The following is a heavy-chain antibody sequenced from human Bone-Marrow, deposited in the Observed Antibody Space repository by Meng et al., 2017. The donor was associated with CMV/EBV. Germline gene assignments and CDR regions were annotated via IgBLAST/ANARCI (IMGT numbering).Heavy chain of an antibody. V-gene: IGHV1-69*05. CDR2: IIPIFGTA. CDR1: GGTFSSYA. Sequence: SVKVSCKASGGTFSSYAISWVRQAPGQGLEWMGEIIPIFGTANYAQKFQGRVTITTDESTSTAYMELSSLRSEDTAVYYCARENCSSTSCYYGMDVWGQGTTVTVSS. J-gene: IGHJ6*02. CDR3: ARENCSSTSCYYGMDV. D-gene: IGHD2-2*01.